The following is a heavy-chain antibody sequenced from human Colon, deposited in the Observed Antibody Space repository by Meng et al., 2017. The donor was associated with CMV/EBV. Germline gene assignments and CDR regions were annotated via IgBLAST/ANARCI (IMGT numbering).Heavy chain of an antibody. V-gene: IGHV3-9*01. CDR3: AKDLAVATTS. J-gene: IGHJ5*02. D-gene: IGHD6-19*01. CDR2: ISSNSGII. Sequence: SLRLSCAASGFTFVDYAMHWVRQAPGKGLEWVSGISSNSGIIAYADSVKGRFTISRDSAKNSLYLQMNSLRDEDTALYYCAKDLAVATTSWGQGTLVTVSS. CDR1: GFTFVDYA.